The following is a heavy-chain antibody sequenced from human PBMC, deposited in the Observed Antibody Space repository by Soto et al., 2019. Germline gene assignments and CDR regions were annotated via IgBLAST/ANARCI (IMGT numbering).Heavy chain of an antibody. D-gene: IGHD1-26*01. CDR1: GGSISNYY. V-gene: IGHV4-59*08. CDR3: ARQGFRTLHGLVDV. Sequence: PSETLSLTCTVSGGSISNYYWSWFRQTPGKGLEWIGYVHDSWGSNYNPSLKSRVAISLDTSKSQFSLQLTSVTATDTAVYYCARQGFRTLHGLVDVWGQGTMVTVSS. CDR2: VHDSWGS. J-gene: IGHJ6*02.